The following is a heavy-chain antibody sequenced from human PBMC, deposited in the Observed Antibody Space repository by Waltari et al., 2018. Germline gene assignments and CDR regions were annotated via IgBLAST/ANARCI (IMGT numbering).Heavy chain of an antibody. Sequence: QVQLIQSGAEVKKPGASVRVSCKASGYTFTDYYMHWVRQAPGQGLEWMGWINPNSGDPNYAQKFQDRVTMTRDTSISTADMELSRLRSDDTAVYYCARGPLVGAIPDDYWGQGTLVTVSS. J-gene: IGHJ4*02. CDR1: GYTFTDYY. CDR3: ARGPLVGAIPDDY. D-gene: IGHD1-26*01. CDR2: INPNSGDP. V-gene: IGHV1-2*02.